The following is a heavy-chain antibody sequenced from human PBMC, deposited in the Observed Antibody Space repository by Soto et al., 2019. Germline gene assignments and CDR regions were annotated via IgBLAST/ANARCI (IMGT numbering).Heavy chain of an antibody. CDR3: AKDRLIFGVVIDY. CDR2: ISYDGSNK. CDR1: GFTFSSYG. D-gene: IGHD3-3*01. V-gene: IGHV3-30*18. Sequence: SLRLSCAASGFTFSSYGMHWVRQAPGKGLEWVAVISYDGSNKYYADSVEGRFTISRDNSKNTLYLQMNSLRAEDTAVYYCAKDRLIFGVVIDYWGQGTLVTVSS. J-gene: IGHJ4*02.